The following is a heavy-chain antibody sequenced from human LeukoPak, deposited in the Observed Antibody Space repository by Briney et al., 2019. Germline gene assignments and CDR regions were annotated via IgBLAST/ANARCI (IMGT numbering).Heavy chain of an antibody. V-gene: IGHV4-39*01. Sequence: NASETLSLTCTVSGGSISSSCCYWVRLRQPPGQELDWIGSIYYSRSTYSNPSLQSRVTIYVAKSKNHLSLNLMTVTATDMAVYYFSIQLLRYFDWLNPYYIDYWGQGTLVAVSS. CDR1: GGSISSSCCY. CDR3: SIQLLRYFDWLNPYYIDY. J-gene: IGHJ4*02. CDR2: IYYSRST. D-gene: IGHD3-9*01.